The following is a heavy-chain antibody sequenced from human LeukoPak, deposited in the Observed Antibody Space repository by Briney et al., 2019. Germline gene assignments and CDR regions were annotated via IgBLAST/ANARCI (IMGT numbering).Heavy chain of an antibody. J-gene: IGHJ4*02. D-gene: IGHD4-17*01. Sequence: GGSLRLSCAASGFTFDDYAMHWVRQAPGKGLEWVSLISWDGGSTYYADSVKGRFTISRDNSKNTLYLQMNSLRAEDTAVYYCAKDGDYEIDYWGQGTLVTVSS. CDR3: AKDGDYEIDY. CDR2: ISWDGGST. V-gene: IGHV3-43D*03. CDR1: GFTFDDYA.